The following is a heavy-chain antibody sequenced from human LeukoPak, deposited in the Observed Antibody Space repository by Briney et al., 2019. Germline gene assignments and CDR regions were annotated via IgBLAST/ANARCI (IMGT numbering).Heavy chain of an antibody. V-gene: IGHV3-30*18. CDR3: AKDQMIRWGSPIDDY. Sequence: GGSLRLSCAASGFTFGSYWMHWVRQAPGKGLVWVAVISYDGTNKFYADSVKGRFTLSRDNSKNTLYLEMNSLRADDTAVYYCAKDQMIRWGSPIDDYWGQGTLVTVSS. CDR1: GFTFGSYW. CDR2: ISYDGTNK. J-gene: IGHJ4*02. D-gene: IGHD3-16*01.